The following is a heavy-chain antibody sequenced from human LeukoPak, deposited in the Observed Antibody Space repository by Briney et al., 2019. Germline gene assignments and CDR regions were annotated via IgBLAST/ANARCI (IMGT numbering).Heavy chain of an antibody. Sequence: GGSLTLSCAASGFTLSNAWMSWVRQAPGKGLEWVGRIKSKTDGGTTDYAAPVKGRFTIARDDSKDTLYLQMNSLKTEDTAVYYCIKWFDPWGQGTLVTVSS. CDR3: IKWFDP. CDR1: GFTLSNAW. V-gene: IGHV3-15*01. J-gene: IGHJ5*02. CDR2: IKSKTDGGTT.